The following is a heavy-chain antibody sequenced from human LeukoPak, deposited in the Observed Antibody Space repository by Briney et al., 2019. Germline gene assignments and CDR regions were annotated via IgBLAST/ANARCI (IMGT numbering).Heavy chain of an antibody. J-gene: IGHJ4*02. CDR3: AKLFESGTYNNLFHY. V-gene: IGHV3-23*01. CDR2: ITATSSST. CDR1: GFTFSSYR. Sequence: GGSLRLSCAASGFTFSSYRMNWVRQAPGKGLEWVSAITATSSSTHDADSVQGRFTISRDNSKNTLYLQMNSLRPEDTAIYYCAKLFESGTYNNLFHYWGQGTLVTVFS. D-gene: IGHD3-10*01.